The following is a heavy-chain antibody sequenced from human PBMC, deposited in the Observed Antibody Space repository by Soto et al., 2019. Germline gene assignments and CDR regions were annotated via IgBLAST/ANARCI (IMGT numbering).Heavy chain of an antibody. Sequence: QVQLVQSGAEVKKPGASVKVSCKASGYTFTSYGISWVRQAPGQGLEWMGWISAYNGNTNYAQKLQGRVTMTTDTSQSTAYKELRSLRSDDTAVYYCARLEYCISTSCQGYYYYGMDVWGQGTTVTVSS. CDR1: GYTFTSYG. V-gene: IGHV1-18*01. D-gene: IGHD2-2*01. J-gene: IGHJ6*02. CDR2: ISAYNGNT. CDR3: ARLEYCISTSCQGYYYYGMDV.